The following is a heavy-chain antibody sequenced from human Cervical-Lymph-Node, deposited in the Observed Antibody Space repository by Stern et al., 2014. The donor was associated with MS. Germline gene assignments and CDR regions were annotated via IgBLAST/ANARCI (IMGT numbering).Heavy chain of an antibody. Sequence: VPLVESGGGVIQPGGSLRLSCTASGFTVSRDYMTWVRQAPGKGLEWVSLITNVGDTFYTASVKVRFTIARDDSKNPVYLHMTSLRAEDTAMYYCARDTSSPERSDWWGQGTLVTVSS. CDR2: ITNVGDT. V-gene: IGHV3-53*01. CDR3: ARDTSSPERSDW. CDR1: GFTVSRDY. J-gene: IGHJ4*02. D-gene: IGHD1-1*01.